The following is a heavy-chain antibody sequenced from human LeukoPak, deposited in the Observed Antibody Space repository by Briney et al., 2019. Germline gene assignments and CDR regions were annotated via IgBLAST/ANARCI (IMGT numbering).Heavy chain of an antibody. D-gene: IGHD2-15*01. Sequence: SETLSLTCTVSGASITIYYWSWIRQPPGKRLEWLAYMYYSGSPNHNPSLKSRVTMSVDTSENQFSLKLTSVTAADTAVYYCARVDGGYCSGGSCYANRFDPWGQGTLVTVSS. CDR2: MYYSGSP. J-gene: IGHJ5*02. CDR3: ARVDGGYCSGGSCYANRFDP. V-gene: IGHV4-59*01. CDR1: GASITIYY.